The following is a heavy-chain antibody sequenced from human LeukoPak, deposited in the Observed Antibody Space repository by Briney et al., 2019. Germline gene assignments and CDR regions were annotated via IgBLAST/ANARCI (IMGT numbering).Heavy chain of an antibody. Sequence: PGGSLRLSCAASGFTFSNAWMSWVRQAPGKGLEWVGRIKSKTDGGTTDYAAPVKGRFTISRDDSKNTLYLQMNSLKTEDTAVYYCTSSGWLRRSPDFDYWGQGTLVTVSS. CDR1: GFTFSNAW. D-gene: IGHD6-19*01. CDR3: TSSGWLRRSPDFDY. J-gene: IGHJ4*02. CDR2: IKSKTDGGTT. V-gene: IGHV3-15*01.